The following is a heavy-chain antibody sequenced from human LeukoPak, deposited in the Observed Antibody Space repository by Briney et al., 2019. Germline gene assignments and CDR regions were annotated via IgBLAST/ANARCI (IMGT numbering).Heavy chain of an antibody. CDR2: INPSGGST. J-gene: IGHJ4*02. Sequence: GASVKVSCKASGYTFTSYYMHWVRQAPGQGLEWMGIINPSGGSTSYAQKFQGRVTMTRDTSTSTVYMELSSLRSEDTAVYYCARSAPYYYDSSGYSGLYWGQGTLVTVSS. V-gene: IGHV1-46*01. D-gene: IGHD3-22*01. CDR3: ARSAPYYYDSSGYSGLY. CDR1: GYTFTSYY.